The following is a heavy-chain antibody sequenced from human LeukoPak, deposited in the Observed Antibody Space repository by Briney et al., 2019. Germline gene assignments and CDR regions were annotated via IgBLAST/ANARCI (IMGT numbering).Heavy chain of an antibody. CDR3: ARDAGCIDY. J-gene: IGHJ4*02. V-gene: IGHV3-48*04. D-gene: IGHD4/OR15-4a*01. Sequence: GGSLRLSCAASGFTFSSYSMNWVRQAPGKGLEWVSYISSSSSTIYYTDSVKGRFTISRDNAKNSLYLQMNSLRAEDTAVYYCARDAGCIDYWGQGTLVTVSS. CDR1: GFTFSSYS. CDR2: ISSSSSTI.